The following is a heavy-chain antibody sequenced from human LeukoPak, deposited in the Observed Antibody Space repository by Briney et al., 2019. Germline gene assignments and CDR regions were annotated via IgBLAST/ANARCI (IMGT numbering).Heavy chain of an antibody. CDR2: IYTSGST. D-gene: IGHD2-2*02. CDR3: ARLLGYCSSTSCYKYFDY. J-gene: IGHJ4*02. CDR1: GGSISSYY. V-gene: IGHV4-4*07. Sequence: PSETLSLTCTVSGGSISSYYWSWIRQPAGKGLEWIGRIYTSGSTNYNPSLKSRVTISVDTSKNQFSLKLSSVTAADTAVYYCARLLGYCSSTSCYKYFDYWGQGTLVTVSS.